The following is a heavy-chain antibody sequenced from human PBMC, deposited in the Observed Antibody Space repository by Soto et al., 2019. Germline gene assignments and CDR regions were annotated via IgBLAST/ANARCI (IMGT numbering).Heavy chain of an antibody. D-gene: IGHD1-26*01. CDR2: ISYDGSNK. Sequence: GRSMRLRWGAAGGTCGGFGGRWVRQAQGKGLEWVAVISYDGSNKYYADSVKGRFTISRDNSKNTRYLQMNSLRADDTAVYACASEGGGIIHVVGGVLTYYPVSAVWRNGTTVPVTS. CDR3: ASEGGGIIHVVGGVLTYYPVSAV. V-gene: IGHV3-30-3*01. J-gene: IGHJ6*03. CDR1: GGTCGGFG.